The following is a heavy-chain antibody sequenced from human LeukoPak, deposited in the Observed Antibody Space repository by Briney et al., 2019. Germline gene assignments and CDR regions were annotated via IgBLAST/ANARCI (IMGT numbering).Heavy chain of an antibody. CDR1: GFTFSSYE. D-gene: IGHD4-11*01. CDR3: ARDLWFRGPLVQYDY. Sequence: GGSLRLSCAASGFTFSSYEMNWVRQAPAKGLEWVSYISSSGSTIYYADSVKGRFTISRDNAKNSLYLQMNSLRAEDTAVYYCARDLWFRGPLVQYDYWGQGTLVTVSS. CDR2: ISSSGSTI. V-gene: IGHV3-48*03. J-gene: IGHJ4*02.